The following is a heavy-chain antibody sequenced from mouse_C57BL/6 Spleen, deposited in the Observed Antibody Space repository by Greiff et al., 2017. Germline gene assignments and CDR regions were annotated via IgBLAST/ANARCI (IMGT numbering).Heavy chain of an antibody. CDR3: ARYYGNLYWYFDV. J-gene: IGHJ1*03. V-gene: IGHV1-82*01. CDR1: GYAFSSSW. CDR2: IYPGAGST. D-gene: IGHD2-1*01. Sequence: VKLQQSGPELVKPGASVKISCKASGYAFSSSWMNWVKPRPGKGLEWIGGIYPGAGSTNYNGKFKGKATLTADKSSSTAYMQLSSLTSEDSAVYFCARYYGNLYWYFDVWGTGTTVTVSS.